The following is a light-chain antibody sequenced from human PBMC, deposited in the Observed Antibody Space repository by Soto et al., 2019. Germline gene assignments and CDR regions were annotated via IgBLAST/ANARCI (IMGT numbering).Light chain of an antibody. CDR1: QSVSRN. CDR3: QQYNKWPPWT. Sequence: EMLMTQSPATLSVSPGERATLSCRASQSVSRNLAWYQQKPGQAPRLLIYGASTRATGIPVRFSGSGSGTEFSLTISSLQSEDFGLYYCQQYNKWPPWTFGQGTKVEIK. J-gene: IGKJ1*01. CDR2: GAS. V-gene: IGKV3-15*01.